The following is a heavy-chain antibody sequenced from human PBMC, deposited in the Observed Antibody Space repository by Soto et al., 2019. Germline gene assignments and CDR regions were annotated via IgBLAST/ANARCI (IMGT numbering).Heavy chain of an antibody. J-gene: IGHJ6*03. CDR3: TTDFWIDYYYYCVDV. V-gene: IGHV3-15*01. D-gene: IGHD3-3*01. Sequence: EVQLVESGGGLVKPGGSLRLSCAASGFTFSNAWMSWVRQAPGKGLEWVGRIKSKTDGGTTDYAAPVKGRFTISRDDSKNTLYLQMNSLKTEDTAVYYCTTDFWIDYYYYCVDVWGKGTTVTVSS. CDR1: GFTFSNAW. CDR2: IKSKTDGGTT.